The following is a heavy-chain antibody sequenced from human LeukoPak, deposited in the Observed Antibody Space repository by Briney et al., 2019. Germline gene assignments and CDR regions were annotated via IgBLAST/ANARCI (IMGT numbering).Heavy chain of an antibody. CDR2: ISAYNGNT. V-gene: IGHV1-18*01. Sequence: GASVKVSCKASGYTLSTHAITWVRQAPGQGLEWMGWISAYNGNTNYAQKLQGRVTMTTDTSTSTAYMERRSLRSDDTAVYYCARDKLAVAGNWFDPWGQGTLVTVSS. D-gene: IGHD6-19*01. CDR1: GYTLSTHA. J-gene: IGHJ5*02. CDR3: ARDKLAVAGNWFDP.